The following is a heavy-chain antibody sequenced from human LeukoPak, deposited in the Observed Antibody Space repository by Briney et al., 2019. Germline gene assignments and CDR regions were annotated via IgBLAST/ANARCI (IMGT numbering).Heavy chain of an antibody. J-gene: IGHJ4*02. D-gene: IGHD3-10*01. Sequence: ASVKVSCKVSGYTLTELSMHWVRQAPGKGLEWMGWINPNSGGTNYAQKFQGRVTMTRDTSISTAYMELSRLRSDDTAVYYCARGLTTMVRGAGGYWGQGTLVTVSS. CDR2: INPNSGGT. CDR3: ARGLTTMVRGAGGY. V-gene: IGHV1-2*02. CDR1: GYTLTELS.